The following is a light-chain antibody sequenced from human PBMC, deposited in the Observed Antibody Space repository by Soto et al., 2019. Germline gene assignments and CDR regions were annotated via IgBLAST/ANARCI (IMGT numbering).Light chain of an antibody. J-gene: IGKJ3*01. CDR1: QTISSTY. CDR2: AAS. Sequence: EIVLTQSPGTLSLSPGDRATLSCRASQTISSTYLAWYQQKPGQAPRLLTYAASTRATGIPARTSGSGSGTDFTLTISSLQPEDFGVYYCQQDNNLPPFTFGPGTKVDIK. CDR3: QQDNNLPPFT. V-gene: IGKV3D-7*01.